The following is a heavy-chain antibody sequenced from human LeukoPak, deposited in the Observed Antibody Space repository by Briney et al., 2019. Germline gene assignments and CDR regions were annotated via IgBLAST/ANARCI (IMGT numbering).Heavy chain of an antibody. CDR1: GGSIDITNY. CDR3: TREDRPYCPFAY. CDR2: IAHDGTT. J-gene: IGHJ4*02. D-gene: IGHD1-26*01. Sequence: SETLSLTCGVSGGSIDITNYWSWVRQAPGKGLEWIGEIAHDGTTNYNPSLRSRVAMSFDRANNQFSLSLTSVTAADTAVYYCTREDRPYCPFAYWGQGVLVTVPS. V-gene: IGHV4-4*02.